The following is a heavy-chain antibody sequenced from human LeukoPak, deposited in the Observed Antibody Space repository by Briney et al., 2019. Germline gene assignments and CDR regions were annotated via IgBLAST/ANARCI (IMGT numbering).Heavy chain of an antibody. J-gene: IGHJ4*02. D-gene: IGHD3-3*01. CDR2: IYYSGTT. Sequence: SETLSLTCTVSGGSISSYYWSWIRQPPGKGLEWIGYIYYSGTTNYNPSPKSRVTISIDTSKNQFSLKLSSVTAADTAMYYCARHGADYDFWSGYYGDWGQGTLVTVSS. CDR1: GGSISSYY. V-gene: IGHV4-59*08. CDR3: ARHGADYDFWSGYYGD.